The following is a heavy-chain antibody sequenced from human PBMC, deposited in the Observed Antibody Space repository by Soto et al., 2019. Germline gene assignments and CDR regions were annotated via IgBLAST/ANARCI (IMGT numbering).Heavy chain of an antibody. D-gene: IGHD3-3*01. J-gene: IGHJ4*02. CDR2: IYHSGST. V-gene: IGHV4-4*02. CDR1: SGSIISSNW. Sequence: PSETLSLTCAVSSGSIISSNWWSWVRQPPGKGLEWIGEIYHSGSTNYNPSLKSRVTISVDKSKNQFSLKLSSVTAADTAVYYCARVGPKKYLWSGSHYFDYWGQGTLVTVSS. CDR3: ARVGPKKYLWSGSHYFDY.